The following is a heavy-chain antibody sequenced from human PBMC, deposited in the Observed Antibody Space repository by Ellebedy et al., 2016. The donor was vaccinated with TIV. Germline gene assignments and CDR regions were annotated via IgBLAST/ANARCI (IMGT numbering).Heavy chain of an antibody. Sequence: GESLKISXAASGFPFNIFDMTWVRQPPGKGLEWVSSIRANGYDTFYADSVNGRFIISRDNSKNTLYLQMNGLRAEDTALYYCANGLRLLDSWGQGTRVTVSS. D-gene: IGHD6-25*01. CDR2: IRANGYDT. CDR3: ANGLRLLDS. CDR1: GFPFNIFD. J-gene: IGHJ4*02. V-gene: IGHV3-23*01.